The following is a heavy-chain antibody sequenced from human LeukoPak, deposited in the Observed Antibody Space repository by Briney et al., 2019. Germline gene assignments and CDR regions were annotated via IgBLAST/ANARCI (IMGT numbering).Heavy chain of an antibody. CDR3: TRDSSCYYGMDV. CDR1: GFTLSSYA. D-gene: IGHD6-6*01. CDR2: IRSKTYGGTT. J-gene: IGHJ6*02. Sequence: PGGSLRLSCAASGFTLSSYAMSWVRQAPAKGLEWVGFIRSKTYGGTTEYAASVKGRFTISRDDSKSIAYLQMNSLKTEDTAVYYCTRDSSCYYGMDVWGQGTTVTVSS. V-gene: IGHV3-49*04.